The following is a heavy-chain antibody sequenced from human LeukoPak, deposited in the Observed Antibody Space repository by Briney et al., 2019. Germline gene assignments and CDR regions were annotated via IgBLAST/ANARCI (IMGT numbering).Heavy chain of an antibody. CDR2: INPSGGSA. V-gene: IGHV1-46*01. CDR3: ARPVDTASLVN. D-gene: IGHD5-18*01. CDR1: GYTFINYY. Sequence: GASVTASCKASGYTFINYYMHWVRQAPGQGLEGMGIINPSGGSAYYAQKFQGRVTMTSDVSTSTFHMELSSLRSEDTAVYYCARPVDTASLVNWGQGTLVTVSS. J-gene: IGHJ4*02.